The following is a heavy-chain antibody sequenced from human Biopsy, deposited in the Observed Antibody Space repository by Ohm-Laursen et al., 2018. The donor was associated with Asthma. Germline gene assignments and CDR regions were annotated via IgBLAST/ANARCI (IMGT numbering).Heavy chain of an antibody. CDR3: ARGVDRVTGLLDHFDS. CDR1: GASIKTDDHY. Sequence: SETLSLTCTVSGASIKTDDHYWSWLRQPPGKGLEWIGEINHRGSTNYNPSLKSRVTLSVDTSKNQFSVKLRSVTAADTAVYYCARGVDRVTGLLDHFDSWGQGTLVTVSS. J-gene: IGHJ4*02. V-gene: IGHV4-34*01. CDR2: INHRGST. D-gene: IGHD2-21*02.